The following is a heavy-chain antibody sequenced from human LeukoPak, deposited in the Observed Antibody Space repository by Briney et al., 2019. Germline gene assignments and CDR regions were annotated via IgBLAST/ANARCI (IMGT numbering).Heavy chain of an antibody. Sequence: SGGSLRLSCAASGFTFSSYAMHWVRQAPGKGLEWVAVISYDGSNKYYADSVKGRFTISRDNSKNTLYLQMNSLRAEDTAVYYCARDRAPPYSSGWYDYFDYWGQGTLVTVSS. CDR3: ARDRAPPYSSGWYDYFDY. J-gene: IGHJ4*02. D-gene: IGHD6-19*01. CDR2: ISYDGSNK. CDR1: GFTFSSYA. V-gene: IGHV3-30-3*01.